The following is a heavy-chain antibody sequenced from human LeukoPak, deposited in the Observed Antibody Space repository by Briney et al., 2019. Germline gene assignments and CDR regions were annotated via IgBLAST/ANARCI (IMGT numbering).Heavy chain of an antibody. V-gene: IGHV3-48*03. CDR2: ISSSGSIM. CDR3: ARSIAARLRAFDI. CDR1: GFMFSSYE. Sequence: PGGSLRLSCAASGFMFSSYEMNWVRQAPGKGLEWVSYISSSGSIMYYADSAQGRFTISRDNAKNSLYLQMNSLSAEDTAVYYCARSIAARLRAFDIWGLGTVVTVSS. D-gene: IGHD6-6*01. J-gene: IGHJ3*02.